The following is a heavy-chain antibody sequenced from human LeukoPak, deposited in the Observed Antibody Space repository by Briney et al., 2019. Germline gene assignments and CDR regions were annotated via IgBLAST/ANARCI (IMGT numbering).Heavy chain of an antibody. J-gene: IGHJ3*02. V-gene: IGHV4-59*01. Sequence: SETLSLTCTVSGGSISSYYWSWIRQPPGKGLEWIGYIYYSGSTNYNPSLKSRVTISVDTSKNQFSLKLSSVTAADTAVYYCASCSGTNGVCHLDASDIWGQGTMVTVSS. CDR3: ASCSGTNGVCHLDASDI. CDR2: IYYSGST. D-gene: IGHD2-8*01. CDR1: GGSISSYY.